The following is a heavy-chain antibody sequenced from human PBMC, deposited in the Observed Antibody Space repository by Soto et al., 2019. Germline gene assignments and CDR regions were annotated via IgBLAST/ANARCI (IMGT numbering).Heavy chain of an antibody. Sequence: PGESLKISCKGSGYSFTSYWIGWVRQMPGKGLEWMGIIYPGDSDTRYSPSFQGQVTIPADKSISTAYLQWSSLKASDTAMYYCARHRSAIFGVVNLDVWGKGTTVTVSS. CDR3: ARHRSAIFGVVNLDV. CDR2: IYPGDSDT. D-gene: IGHD3-3*01. J-gene: IGHJ6*04. CDR1: GYSFTSYW. V-gene: IGHV5-51*01.